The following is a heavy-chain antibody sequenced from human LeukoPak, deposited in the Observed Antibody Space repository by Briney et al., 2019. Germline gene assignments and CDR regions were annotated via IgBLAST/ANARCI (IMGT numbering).Heavy chain of an antibody. Sequence: PSETLSLTCAVYGGSFSGYYWSWLRQPPGKGLEWIGEINHSGSTNYNPSLKSRVTISVDTSKNQFSLKLSSVTAADTAVYYCARVTGYYDFWSGYPTSSYFDYWGQGTLVTVSS. J-gene: IGHJ4*02. D-gene: IGHD3-3*01. CDR1: GGSFSGYY. CDR3: ARVTGYYDFWSGYPTSSYFDY. V-gene: IGHV4-34*01. CDR2: INHSGST.